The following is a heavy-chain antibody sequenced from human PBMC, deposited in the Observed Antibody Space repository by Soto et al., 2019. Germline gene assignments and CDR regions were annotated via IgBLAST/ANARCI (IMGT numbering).Heavy chain of an antibody. CDR1: GGSISSGGYS. J-gene: IGHJ6*02. CDR2: IYHSGST. D-gene: IGHD4-17*01. Sequence: QLQLQESGSGLVKPSQTLSLTCAVSGGSISSGGYSWSWIRQPPGKGLEWIGYIYHSGSTYYNPSLKSRVTISVDRSKNQFSLKLSSVTAADTAVYYCARGPATVTSRYGMDVWGQGTTVTVSS. V-gene: IGHV4-30-2*01. CDR3: ARGPATVTSRYGMDV.